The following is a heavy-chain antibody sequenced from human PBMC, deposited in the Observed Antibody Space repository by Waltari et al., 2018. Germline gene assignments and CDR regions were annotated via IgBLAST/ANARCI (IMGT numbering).Heavy chain of an antibody. J-gene: IGHJ4*02. CDR1: GFTFSSYA. Sequence: EVQLLDSGGGLVQPGGSLRLSCAASGFTFSSYAMNWVRQAPGKGLEWVSAISGTGGSAFYADSVKGRFTISRDNSKNTLYLQMHSLAVEDTAVYYCAKSRSGYCGGGSCYSTDYWGQGTLVTVSS. D-gene: IGHD2-15*01. CDR3: AKSRSGYCGGGSCYSTDY. V-gene: IGHV3-23*01. CDR2: ISGTGGSA.